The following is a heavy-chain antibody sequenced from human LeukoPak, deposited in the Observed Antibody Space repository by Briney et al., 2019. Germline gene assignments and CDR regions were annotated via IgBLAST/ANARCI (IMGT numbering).Heavy chain of an antibody. CDR1: GITLSNYD. J-gene: IGHJ4*02. CDR3: AKRGVVIRVFLVGFHKEAYYFDS. D-gene: IGHD3-10*01. Sequence: GGSLRLSCAVSGITLSNYDMSWVRQAPGKGLEWVAGLSGSGGGTNYADSVQGRFTISRDNPKNTLYLQMNSLRAEDTAVYFCAKRGVVIRVFLVGFHKEAYYFDSWGQGALVTVSS. V-gene: IGHV3-23*01. CDR2: LSGSGGGT.